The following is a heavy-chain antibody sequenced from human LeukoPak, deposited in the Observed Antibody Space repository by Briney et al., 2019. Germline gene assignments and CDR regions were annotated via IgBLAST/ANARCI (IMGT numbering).Heavy chain of an antibody. CDR2: FWYDGTDA. CDR1: GFTVSTYG. Sequence: PGRSLRLSCAASGFTVSTYGMHWIRQAPGRGLEWVAFFWYDGTDAFYGDSVQGRFTITRDNSQNTLYLQMNSLRVEYTAVYYCARDGFTTSHAFDIWGQGTTVTVSP. V-gene: IGHV3-33*01. J-gene: IGHJ3*02. CDR3: ARDGFTTSHAFDI. D-gene: IGHD1-14*01.